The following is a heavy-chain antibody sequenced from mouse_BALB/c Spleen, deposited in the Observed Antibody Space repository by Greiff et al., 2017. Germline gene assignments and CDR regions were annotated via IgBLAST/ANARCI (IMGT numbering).Heavy chain of an antibody. CDR3: TRDGDYRSYYFDY. Sequence: EVMLVESGGGLVKPGGSLKLSCAASGFTFSSYTMSWVRQTPEKRLEWVATISSGGSYTYYPDSVKGRFTISRDNAKNTLYLQMSSLKSEDTAMYYCTRDGDYRSYYFDYWGQGTTLTVSS. CDR1: GFTFSSYT. D-gene: IGHD2-14*01. V-gene: IGHV5-6-4*01. J-gene: IGHJ2*01. CDR2: ISSGGSYT.